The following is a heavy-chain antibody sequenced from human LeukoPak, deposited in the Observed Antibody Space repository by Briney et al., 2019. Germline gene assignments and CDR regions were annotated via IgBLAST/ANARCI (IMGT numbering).Heavy chain of an antibody. CDR3: AAMSSRWYFDL. CDR2: ASNSGSHI. Sequence: PGGSLRLSRAASGFSFSDYSLSWVRQAPGKGLEWVSYASNSGSHIFYADSMQGRITISRDDAENSLFLQMNSLRAEDTAVYYCAAMSSRWYFDLWGRGALVTVSS. J-gene: IGHJ2*01. CDR1: GFSFSDYS. V-gene: IGHV3-21*01. D-gene: IGHD3-10*01.